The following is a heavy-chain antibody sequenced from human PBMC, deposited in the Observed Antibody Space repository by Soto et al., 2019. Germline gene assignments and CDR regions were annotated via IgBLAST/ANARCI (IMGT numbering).Heavy chain of an antibody. Sequence: ASVKVSCKASGFTFTSSAMQWVRQARGQRLEWIGWIVVGSGNTNYAQKFQERVTITRDMSTSTAYMELSSLRSEDTAVYYCAAVGKTVKNAFDIWGQGTMVTVSS. CDR1: GFTFTSSA. J-gene: IGHJ3*02. D-gene: IGHD4-17*01. CDR3: AAVGKTVKNAFDI. CDR2: IVVGSGNT. V-gene: IGHV1-58*02.